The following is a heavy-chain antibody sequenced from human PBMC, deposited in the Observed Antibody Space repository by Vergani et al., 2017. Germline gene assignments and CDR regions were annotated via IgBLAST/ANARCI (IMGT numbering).Heavy chain of an antibody. J-gene: IGHJ4*02. CDR2: ISSSSSTI. Sequence: EVQLVESGGGLVQPGGSLRLSCAASGFPFSSYRMNWFRQAPGKGLEWVSYISSSSSTIFYADSVKGRFTISRDNAKNSLYLQMNSLRAEDTAVYYCARRGYSYGWWSDYWGQGTLVTVSS. D-gene: IGHD5-18*01. CDR3: ARRGYSYGWWSDY. V-gene: IGHV3-48*04. CDR1: GFPFSSYR.